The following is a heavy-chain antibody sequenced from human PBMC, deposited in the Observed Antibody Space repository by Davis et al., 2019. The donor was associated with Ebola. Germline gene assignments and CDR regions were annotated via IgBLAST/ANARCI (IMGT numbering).Heavy chain of an antibody. V-gene: IGHV5-51*01. Sequence: GESLKISCQGSGYSFTRYWISWVRQLPVKGLEWMGIIYPGDSDTRYSPSFQGHVTISADKSISTAYLQWSSLKASDTAMYYCARHCISTSCQSPYYYYGMDVWGQGTTVTVSS. CDR3: ARHCISTSCQSPYYYYGMDV. CDR1: GYSFTRYW. CDR2: IYPGDSDT. D-gene: IGHD2-2*01. J-gene: IGHJ6*02.